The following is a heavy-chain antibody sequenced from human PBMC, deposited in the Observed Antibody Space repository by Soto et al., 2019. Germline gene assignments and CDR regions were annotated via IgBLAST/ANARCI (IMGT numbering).Heavy chain of an antibody. Sequence: QVQLQQWGAGPLRPLETLSLTCGVSGWSFSGYYWSWIRQSPGKGLEWIGEINDRGSINYNPSLRTRVTISVDTSKNHYSLNTRSVTAADTAVYYCARESHDILTGPPWVWYFDLWGRGTLVTVSS. D-gene: IGHD3-9*01. CDR2: INDRGSI. CDR3: ARESHDILTGPPWVWYFDL. CDR1: GWSFSGYY. J-gene: IGHJ2*01. V-gene: IGHV4-34*01.